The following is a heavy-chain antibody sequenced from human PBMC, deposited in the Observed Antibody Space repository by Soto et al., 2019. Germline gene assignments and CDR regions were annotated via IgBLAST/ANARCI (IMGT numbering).Heavy chain of an antibody. CDR2: ISGGGDTT. D-gene: IGHD3-10*01. CDR3: AKGRGGSGSLTPRVDF. CDR1: GFTFNNYA. Sequence: EVQLLESGGGLVQPGGSLRLSCAASGFTFNNYAMTWVRQAPGKGLEWVSAISGGGDTTSYADSVKGRFTVSRDGSKNTLYLRMGSLRAADPALYFRAKGRGGSGSLTPRVDFWGKGTLVTVSS. V-gene: IGHV3-23*01. J-gene: IGHJ4*02.